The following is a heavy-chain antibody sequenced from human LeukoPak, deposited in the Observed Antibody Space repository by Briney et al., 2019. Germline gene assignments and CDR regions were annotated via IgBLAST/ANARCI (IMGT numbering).Heavy chain of an antibody. CDR2: IYYSGST. D-gene: IGHD2-21*02. V-gene: IGHV4-59*01. J-gene: IGHJ4*02. CDR3: ARYVVVTAYFDY. CDR1: GVSISSYY. Sequence: SETLSLTCTVSGVSISSYYWSWIRQPPGKGLEWIGYIYYSGSTNYNPSLKSRVTISVDTSKNQFSLKLSSVTAAGTAVYYCARYVVVTAYFDYWGQGTLVTVSS.